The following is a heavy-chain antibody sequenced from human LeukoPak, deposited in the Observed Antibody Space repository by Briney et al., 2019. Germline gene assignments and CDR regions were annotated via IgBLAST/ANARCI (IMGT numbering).Heavy chain of an antibody. CDR1: GGSISSSGYY. V-gene: IGHV4-39*01. Sequence: SETLSLTCTVSGGSISSSGYYWGWIRQPPGKGLEWIASIYYSGSTYYNPSLKSRVTISVDTSKNQLSLKLSSLTAAVTAVHYCARHEYSGSYYGLSWFDPWGQGTLVTVSS. CDR3: ARHEYSGSYYGLSWFDP. J-gene: IGHJ5*02. D-gene: IGHD1-26*01. CDR2: IYYSGST.